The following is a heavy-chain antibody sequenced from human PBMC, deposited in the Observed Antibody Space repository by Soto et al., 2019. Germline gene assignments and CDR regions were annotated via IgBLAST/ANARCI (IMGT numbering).Heavy chain of an antibody. D-gene: IGHD3-22*01. V-gene: IGHV1-3*01. J-gene: IGHJ4*02. Sequence: ATEKVSCKASENSFSTFSIHWVRQAPGKRLEWMGWINAGNGISKYSQKFQDRVTITRDTSASTVYMDLSSLMSEDTAVYYCAEDGSGYYFWGQGTLVTVSS. CDR3: AEDGSGYYF. CDR1: ENSFSTFS. CDR2: INAGNGIS.